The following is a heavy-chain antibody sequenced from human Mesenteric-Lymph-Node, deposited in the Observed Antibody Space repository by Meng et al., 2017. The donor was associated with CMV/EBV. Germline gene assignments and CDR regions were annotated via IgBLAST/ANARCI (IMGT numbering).Heavy chain of an antibody. CDR1: GFTFSSYA. V-gene: IGHV3-30-3*01. CDR2: ISYDGSNK. J-gene: IGHJ4*02. Sequence: SGFTFSSYAMHWVRQAPGKGLEWVAVISYDGSNKYYADSVKGRFTISRDNSKNTLYLQMNSLRAEDTAVYYCARDPHNFDWLLYHDYWGQGTLVTVSS. CDR3: ARDPHNFDWLLYHDY. D-gene: IGHD3-9*01.